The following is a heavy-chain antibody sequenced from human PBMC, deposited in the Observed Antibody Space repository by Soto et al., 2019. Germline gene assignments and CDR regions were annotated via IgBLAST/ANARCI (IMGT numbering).Heavy chain of an antibody. J-gene: IGHJ6*04. V-gene: IGHV5-51*01. CDR3: ASYPLRSRGWYVFSQGSYYYYYGMDV. Sequence: GESLKISCKGSGYSFTSYWIGWVRQMPGKGLEWMGIIYPGDSDTRYSPSFQGQVTISAAKSISTAYLQWSSLKASDTALYYCASYPLRSRGWYVFSQGSYYYYYGMDVWGKGCTVTVSS. CDR2: IYPGDSDT. D-gene: IGHD6-19*01. CDR1: GYSFTSYW.